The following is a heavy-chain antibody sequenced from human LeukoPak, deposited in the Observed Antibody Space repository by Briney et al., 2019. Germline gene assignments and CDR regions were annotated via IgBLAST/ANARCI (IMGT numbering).Heavy chain of an antibody. D-gene: IGHD2-2*01. J-gene: IGHJ4*02. CDR2: VSGDGVRT. V-gene: IGHV3-23*01. Sequence: GESLRLSCTGFIFYNYAVSWVRQAPGEGLEWVSAVSGDGVRTFHADSVKGRFTISRDNSMNTVSLQMNSLRAEDTAVYYCAKEQDNQLLLSHFDYWGQGILVTVSS. CDR1: GFIFYNYA. CDR3: AKEQDNQLLLSHFDY.